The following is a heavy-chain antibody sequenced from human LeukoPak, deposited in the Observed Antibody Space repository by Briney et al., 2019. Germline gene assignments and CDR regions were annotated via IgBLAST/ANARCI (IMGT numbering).Heavy chain of an antibody. CDR2: ISGDGTIK. J-gene: IGHJ4*02. CDR3: SSSQFAY. Sequence: PGGSLRLSCEPFGFPFSSYWLLWVRQAPGKGLVWVSRISGDGTIKTYADFVRGRFTISRDNTKNILYLQMNSLKVEDTAIYFCSSSQFAYWGQGVLVTVSS. CDR1: GFPFSSYW. V-gene: IGHV3-74*03.